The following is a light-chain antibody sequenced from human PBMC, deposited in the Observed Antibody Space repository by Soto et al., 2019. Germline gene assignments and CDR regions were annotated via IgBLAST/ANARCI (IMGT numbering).Light chain of an antibody. CDR3: QQRSNWPPGT. CDR1: QSVSSY. CDR2: DAS. J-gene: IGKJ1*01. Sequence: EIVLTQSPATLSLSPGERATLSCRASQSVSSYLAWYQQKPGQAPRLLIYDASNRATGIPARFSGSGSGTDFPPTISSLEPEDFAVYYCQQRSNWPPGTCGQGTKVEIK. V-gene: IGKV3-11*01.